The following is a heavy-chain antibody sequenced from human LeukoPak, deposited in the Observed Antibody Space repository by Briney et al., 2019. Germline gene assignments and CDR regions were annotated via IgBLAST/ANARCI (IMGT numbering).Heavy chain of an antibody. D-gene: IGHD3-9*01. CDR2: VGGGHAGT. Sequence: PGASLRLSCAASGFIFSNYAMSWVRQAPGKGREWGSAVGGGHAGTYYADSGKGRFTVSRDDPKNTLYLQMNTLRVEDTAVYYCANWGDYDILTGYYDSDYWGHGTLVTVAS. J-gene: IGHJ4*01. V-gene: IGHV3-23*01. CDR3: ANWGDYDILTGYYDSDY. CDR1: GFIFSNYA.